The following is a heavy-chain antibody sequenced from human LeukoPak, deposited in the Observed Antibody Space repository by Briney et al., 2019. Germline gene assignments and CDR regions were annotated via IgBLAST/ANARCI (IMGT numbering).Heavy chain of an antibody. D-gene: IGHD6-19*01. CDR1: GFTFSTYS. V-gene: IGHV3-30*05. Sequence: GGSLRLSCAASGFTFSTYSMNWVRQAPGKGLEWVAVISYDGSNKYYADSVKGRFTISRDNSKNTLYLQMNSLRAEDTAVYYCARPDRKQWLVQVYFDYWGQGTLVTVSS. CDR3: ARPDRKQWLVQVYFDY. CDR2: ISYDGSNK. J-gene: IGHJ4*02.